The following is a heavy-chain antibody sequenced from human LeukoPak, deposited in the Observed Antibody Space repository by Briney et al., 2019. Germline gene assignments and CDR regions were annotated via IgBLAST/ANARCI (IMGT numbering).Heavy chain of an antibody. J-gene: IGHJ4*02. CDR1: GFTFSGYG. Sequence: GGSLRLSCAASGFTFSGYGMHWVRQAPGKGLEWVALISFDGSNQYYADSVKGRFTISRDNSKNTLYLQMSSLRAEDTAVYYCAREYIAVAGYFDYWGQGTLVTVSS. V-gene: IGHV3-30*03. CDR2: ISFDGSNQ. D-gene: IGHD6-19*01. CDR3: AREYIAVAGYFDY.